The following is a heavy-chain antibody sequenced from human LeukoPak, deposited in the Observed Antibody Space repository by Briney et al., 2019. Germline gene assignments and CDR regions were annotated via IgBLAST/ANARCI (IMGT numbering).Heavy chain of an antibody. CDR3: ARAGLRFVEWFKDALDT. D-gene: IGHD3-3*01. CDR1: GFTFSTYS. V-gene: IGHV3-21*01. CDR2: ISSSSGYI. Sequence: PGGSLRLSCAASGFTFSTYSMNWVRQAPGKGLEWVSSISSSSGYIYYIDSVKGRFTISRDNAKNSLYLQMNSLRAEDTAVYYCARAGLRFVEWFKDALDTWGQGTMVTVSS. J-gene: IGHJ3*02.